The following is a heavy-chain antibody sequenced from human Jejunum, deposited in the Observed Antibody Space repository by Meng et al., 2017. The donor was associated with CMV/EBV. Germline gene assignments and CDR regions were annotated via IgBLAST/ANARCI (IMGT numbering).Heavy chain of an antibody. D-gene: IGHD5-12*01. CDR1: GYTFTSYG. V-gene: IGHV1-18*01. CDR2: ISAYNGNT. Sequence: QVALVQAEGEVKEPGASVKVSCKASGYTFTSYGISWVRQAPGQGLEWMGWISAYNGNTNYAQKLQGRVTMTTDTSTSTAYMELRSLRSDDTAVYYCARNRPRGVATGANWFDPWGQGTLVTVSS. CDR3: ARNRPRGVATGANWFDP. J-gene: IGHJ5*02.